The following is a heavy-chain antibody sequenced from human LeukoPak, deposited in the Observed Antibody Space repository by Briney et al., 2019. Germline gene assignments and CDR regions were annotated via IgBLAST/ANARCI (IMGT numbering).Heavy chain of an antibody. CDR1: GGSISSYY. CDR3: AREGDYYDSSGYYYAAFDI. J-gene: IGHJ3*02. CDR2: IYYSGST. V-gene: IGHV4-59*01. D-gene: IGHD3-22*01. Sequence: PSETLSLTCTVSGGSISSYYWSWIRQPPGKGLEWIGYIYYSGSTNYNPSLKSRVTISVGTSKNQFSLKLSSVTAADTAVYYCAREGDYYDSSGYYYAAFDIWGQGTMVTVSS.